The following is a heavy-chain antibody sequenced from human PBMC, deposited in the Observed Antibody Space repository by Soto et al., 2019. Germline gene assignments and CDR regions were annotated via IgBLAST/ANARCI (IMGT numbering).Heavy chain of an antibody. CDR2: INHSGGT. CDR1: GGSFSGYY. CDR3: ARADYDILTGYDFDY. J-gene: IGHJ4*02. V-gene: IGHV4-34*01. Sequence: SETLSLTCAVYGGSFSGYYWSWIRQPPGKGLEWIGEINHSGGTNYNPSLKSRVTISVDTSKNQFSLKLSSVTAADTAVYYCARADYDILTGYDFDYWGQGTLVTVSS. D-gene: IGHD3-9*01.